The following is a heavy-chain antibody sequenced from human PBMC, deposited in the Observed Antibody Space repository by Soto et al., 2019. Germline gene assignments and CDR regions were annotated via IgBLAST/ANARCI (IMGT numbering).Heavy chain of an antibody. Sequence: EVQLLESGGGFVQPGGSLRLSCAASGITFRNYAMSWVRQAPGKGLEWVSVVSGSGDSTYYAESVKGRFTISRDNSKNTLHLQMNSLGAEDTAVYYCATRNYYDSSGYYYWYYFDFRGQGTLVTVSS. CDR3: ATRNYYDSSGYYYWYYFDF. CDR1: GITFRNYA. D-gene: IGHD3-22*01. CDR2: VSGSGDST. V-gene: IGHV3-23*01. J-gene: IGHJ4*02.